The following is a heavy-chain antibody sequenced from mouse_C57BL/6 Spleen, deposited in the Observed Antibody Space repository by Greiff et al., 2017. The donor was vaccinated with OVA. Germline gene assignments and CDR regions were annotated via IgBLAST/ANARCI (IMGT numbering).Heavy chain of an antibody. J-gene: IGHJ4*01. D-gene: IGHD2-2*01. CDR3: ARKGYDVPYYAMDY. V-gene: IGHV1-19*01. Sequence: EVQLQQSGPVLVKPGASVKMSCKASGYTFTDYYMNWVKQSHGKSLEWIGVINPYNGGTSYNQKFKGKATLTVDKSSSTAYMELNSLTSEDSAVYYCARKGYDVPYYAMDYWGQGTSVTVSS. CDR2: INPYNGGT. CDR1: GYTFTDYY.